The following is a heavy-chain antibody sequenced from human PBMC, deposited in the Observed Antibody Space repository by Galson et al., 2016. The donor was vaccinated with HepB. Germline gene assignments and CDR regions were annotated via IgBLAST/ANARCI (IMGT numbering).Heavy chain of an antibody. V-gene: IGHV4-59*01. J-gene: IGHJ4*02. CDR2: VDYIGST. CDR1: GGSIRGYY. Sequence: ETLSLTCSVSGGSIRGYYWGWIRQPPGKGLEWMGYVDYIGSTNYNPSLKNRVIMSIDTPKNRFSLSLRSVTAADTAVYFCARVGPSHNRSWTYYFDYWGQGSLVTVSS. CDR3: ARVGPSHNRSWTYYFDY. D-gene: IGHD6-13*01.